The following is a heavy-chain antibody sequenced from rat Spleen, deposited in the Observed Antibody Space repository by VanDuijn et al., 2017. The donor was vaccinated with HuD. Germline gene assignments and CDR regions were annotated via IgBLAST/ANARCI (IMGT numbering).Heavy chain of an antibody. CDR3: TREEFGVLD. Sequence: QVQLKESGPGLVQPSETLSLTCTVSGFSLTSYSVSWVRQPSGKGPEWMGRMWYDGDTAYNSALKSRLSISRDTSKNQGFLKMNSLQTDDTGTYCCTREEFGVLDCGRGVMVTVSS. D-gene: IGHD4-3*01. CDR2: MWYDGDT. J-gene: IGHJ2*01. V-gene: IGHV2-63*01. CDR1: GFSLTSYS.